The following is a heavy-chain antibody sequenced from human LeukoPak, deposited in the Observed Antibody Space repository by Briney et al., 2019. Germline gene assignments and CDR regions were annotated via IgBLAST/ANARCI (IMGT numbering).Heavy chain of an antibody. CDR1: GGSINSDSYY. CDR2: IYYSGNT. CDR3: ARDLGVGGGFDP. J-gene: IGHJ5*02. V-gene: IGHV4-39*02. D-gene: IGHD2-8*01. Sequence: PSETLSLTCTVSGGSINSDSYYWGWIRQPPGKGLEWIGNIYYSGNTYYNPSLKSRVTISVDTSKNQFSLKLSSVTAADTAVYYCARDLGVGGGFDPWGQGTLVTVSS.